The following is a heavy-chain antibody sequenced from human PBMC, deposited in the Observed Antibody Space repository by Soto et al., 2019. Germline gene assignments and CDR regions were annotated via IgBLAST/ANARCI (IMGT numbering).Heavy chain of an antibody. Sequence: PSETLSLTCTVSGGSISSGGYYWSWIRQHPGKGLEWIGYIYYSGSTYYNPSLKSRVTISVDTSKNQFSLKLSSVTAADTAVYYCARAVHYDIWNVNWFDPWGQGTLVTAPQ. CDR3: ARAVHYDIWNVNWFDP. V-gene: IGHV4-31*03. D-gene: IGHD3-3*01. J-gene: IGHJ5*02. CDR2: IYYSGST. CDR1: GGSISSGGYY.